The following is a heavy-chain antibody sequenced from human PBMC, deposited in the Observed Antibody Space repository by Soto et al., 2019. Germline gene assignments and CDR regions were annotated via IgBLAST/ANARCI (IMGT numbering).Heavy chain of an antibody. CDR1: GYTFSSYF. J-gene: IGHJ6*02. V-gene: IGHV1-18*01. Sequence: QVQLVQSGAEVKKPGASVKVSCKASGYTFSSYFISWVRQAPGQGLEWMGWISAYNGNTNYAQKPQGRVTMSTDPSTSTAYMELRSLRSADTAMYYCARDLPTMDVWGQGTKVTVSS. CDR3: ARDLPTMDV. CDR2: ISAYNGNT.